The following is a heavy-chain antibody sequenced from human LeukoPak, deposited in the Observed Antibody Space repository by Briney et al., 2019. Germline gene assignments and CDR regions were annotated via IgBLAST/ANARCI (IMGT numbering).Heavy chain of an antibody. CDR2: IYHSGST. Sequence: SGTLSLTCAVSGGSISSSNWWSWVRQPPGKGLEWIGEIYHSGSTNYNPSLKSRVTISVDTSKNQFYMKLTSATAADTAVYYCARHLVAVPGFDHWGQGTLVTVSS. V-gene: IGHV4-4*02. CDR1: GGSISSSNW. D-gene: IGHD6-19*01. CDR3: ARHLVAVPGFDH. J-gene: IGHJ4*02.